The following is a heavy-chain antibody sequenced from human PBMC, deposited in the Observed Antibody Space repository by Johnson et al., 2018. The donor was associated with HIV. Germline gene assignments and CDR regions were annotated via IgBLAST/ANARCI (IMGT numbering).Heavy chain of an antibody. CDR3: ARVRSGRENAFDI. J-gene: IGHJ3*02. D-gene: IGHD1-26*01. V-gene: IGHV3-30*04. CDR1: EFSFSTYA. CDR2: ISYDGVNK. Sequence: QVQLVESGGGVVQPGRSLRLSCAASEFSFSTYALHWVRQAPGEGLEWVAVISYDGVNKYYADSVKGRFTISRDNSKNTLYLQMNSPRVEDTAVYYCARVRSGRENAFDIWGQGTMVTVSS.